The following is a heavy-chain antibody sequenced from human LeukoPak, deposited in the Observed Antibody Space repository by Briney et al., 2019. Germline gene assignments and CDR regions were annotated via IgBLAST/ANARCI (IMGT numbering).Heavy chain of an antibody. CDR2: IKQDGSEK. CDR3: AREHVLLWFGELLSPDFSVRYDAFDI. D-gene: IGHD3-10*01. J-gene: IGHJ3*02. CDR1: GFTFSSYW. Sequence: PGGSLRLSCAASGFTFSSYWMSWVRQAPGKGLEWVANIKQDGSEKYYVDSVKGRFTISRGNAKNSLYLQMNSLRAEDTAVYYCAREHVLLWFGELLSPDFSVRYDAFDIWGQGTMVTVSS. V-gene: IGHV3-7*01.